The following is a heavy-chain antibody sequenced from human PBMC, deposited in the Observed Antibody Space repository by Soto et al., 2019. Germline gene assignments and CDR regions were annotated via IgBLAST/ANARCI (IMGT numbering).Heavy chain of an antibody. D-gene: IGHD3-16*02. CDR2: INHSGST. CDR3: EAEMTFGKLSVV. Sequence: SETLSLTCAVYGGSFSGYYWSWIRQPPGKGLEWIGEINHSGSTNYNPSLKSRVTISVDTSKNQFSLKLSSVTAADTAVYYCEAEMTFGKLSVVWGQGTTVTVSS. J-gene: IGHJ6*02. V-gene: IGHV4-34*01. CDR1: GGSFSGYY.